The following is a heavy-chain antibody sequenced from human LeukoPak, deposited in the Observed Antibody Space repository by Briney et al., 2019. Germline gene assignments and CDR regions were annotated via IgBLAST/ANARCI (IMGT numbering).Heavy chain of an antibody. CDR2: SYYSGST. D-gene: IGHD6-13*01. Sequence: PSETLSLTCTVSGGSISSSSYYWGWIRQPPGKGREWIGSSYYSGSTYYNPSLKSRVTISVDTSKNQFSLKLSSVTAADTAVYYCARGRTTSWYLFTSRKIYYFDYWGQGTLVTVSS. J-gene: IGHJ4*02. V-gene: IGHV4-39*01. CDR1: GGSISSSSYY. CDR3: ARGRTTSWYLFTSRKIYYFDY.